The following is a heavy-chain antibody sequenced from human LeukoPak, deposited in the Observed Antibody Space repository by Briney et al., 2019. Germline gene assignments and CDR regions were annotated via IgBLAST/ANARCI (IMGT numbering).Heavy chain of an antibody. V-gene: IGHV3-23*01. J-gene: IGHJ3*01. CDR2: ISGSGGGT. CDR1: RFTSSNYA. Sequence: GGSLRLSCAASRFTSSNYAMSWVRQAPGKGLEWVSAISGSGGGTFYADSVKGRFTISRDNSKNTLYLQMNSLRAEDTALYYCAKNNGGNSGAFDVWGQGTMVTVSS. D-gene: IGHD4-23*01. CDR3: AKNNGGNSGAFDV.